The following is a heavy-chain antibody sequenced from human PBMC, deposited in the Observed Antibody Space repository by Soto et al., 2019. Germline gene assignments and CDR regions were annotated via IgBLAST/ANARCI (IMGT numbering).Heavy chain of an antibody. V-gene: IGHV1-2*02. Sequence: APVKVSWTTSGYTFTGYYMHWVRQAPGQGLEWMGWINPNSGGTNYAQKFQGRVTMTRDTSISTAYMELSRLRSDDTAVYYCARWEDYGAADQYHFVQWGQGTLVTVSS. CDR3: ARWEDYGAADQYHFVQ. D-gene: IGHD4-17*01. CDR2: INPNSGGT. J-gene: IGHJ4*02. CDR1: GYTFTGYY.